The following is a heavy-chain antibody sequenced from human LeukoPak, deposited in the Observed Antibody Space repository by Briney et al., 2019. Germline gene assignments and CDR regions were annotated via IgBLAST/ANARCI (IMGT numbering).Heavy chain of an antibody. D-gene: IGHD2-8*01. CDR2: MDRHTDI. CDR1: GFTFSNFG. J-gene: IGHJ4*02. Sequence: GGSLRLSCTASGFTFSNFGVNWVRQAPGKGLEWVSCMDRHTDIYYANSVRGRFTISRDNAKNSVFLQMARLTVEDTAVYYCVGDPTTNRYQYFEYWGQGALVTVSS. CDR3: VGDPTTNRYQYFEY. V-gene: IGHV3-21*01.